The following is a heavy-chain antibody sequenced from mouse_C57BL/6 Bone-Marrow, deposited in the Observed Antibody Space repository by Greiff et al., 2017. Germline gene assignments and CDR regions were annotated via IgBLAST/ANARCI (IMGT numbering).Heavy chain of an antibody. V-gene: IGHV7-3*01. Sequence: EVQVVESGGGLVQPGGSLSLSCAASGFTFTDYYMSWVRQTPGKALEWLGFIRNKANGYTTEYSAFVQGRFTISRDKSQSILYLQMNALRAEDSATYYCARSITTLVDYAMDYWGQGTSVTVSS. D-gene: IGHD1-1*01. CDR2: IRNKANGYTT. CDR1: GFTFTDYY. CDR3: ARSITTLVDYAMDY. J-gene: IGHJ4*01.